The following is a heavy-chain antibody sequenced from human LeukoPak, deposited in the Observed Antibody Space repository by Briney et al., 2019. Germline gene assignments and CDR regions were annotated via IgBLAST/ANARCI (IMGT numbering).Heavy chain of an antibody. CDR2: ISWNSGSI. CDR3: AKALLPHYYDSSGYSPAFDY. Sequence: GGSLRLSCAASGFTFDDYAMHWVGQAPGKGLEWVSGISWNSGSIGYADSVKGRFTISRDNAKNSLYLQMNSLRAEDTALYYCAKALLPHYYDSSGYSPAFDYWGQGTLVTVSS. CDR1: GFTFDDYA. V-gene: IGHV3-9*01. J-gene: IGHJ4*02. D-gene: IGHD3-22*01.